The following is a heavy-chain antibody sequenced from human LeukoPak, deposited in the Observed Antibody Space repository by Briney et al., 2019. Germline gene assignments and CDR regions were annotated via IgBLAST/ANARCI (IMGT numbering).Heavy chain of an antibody. V-gene: IGHV3-23*01. CDR3: AKDLDYGDYSFDY. D-gene: IGHD4-17*01. CDR2: ISGSGGST. Sequence: GGSLRLSCAASGFTFSSYAMSWVRQAPGKGLEWVSAISGSGGSTYYADSVKGRFAISRDDSKNTLYLQINRLKAEDTAVYYCAKDLDYGDYSFDYWGQGTLVTVSS. CDR1: GFTFSSYA. J-gene: IGHJ4*02.